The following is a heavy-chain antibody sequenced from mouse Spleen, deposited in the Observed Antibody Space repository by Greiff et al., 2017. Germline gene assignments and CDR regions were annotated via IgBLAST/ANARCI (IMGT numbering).Heavy chain of an antibody. V-gene: IGHV5-4*01. J-gene: IGHJ4*01. CDR1: GFTFSSYA. CDR3: ARDGDDDYAMDY. CDR2: ISDGGSYT. Sequence: EVQGVESGGGLVKPGGSLKLSCAASGFTFSSYAMSWVRQTPEKRLEWVATISDGGSYTYYPDNVKGRFTISRDNAKNNLYLQMSHLKSEDTAMYYCARDGDDDYAMDYWGQGTSVTVSS. D-gene: IGHD3-3*01.